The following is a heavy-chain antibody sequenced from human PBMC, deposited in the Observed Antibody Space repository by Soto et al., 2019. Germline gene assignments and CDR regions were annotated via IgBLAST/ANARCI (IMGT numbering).Heavy chain of an antibody. CDR3: ARDRECSGCTCYNYFDY. CDR1: GGSISSGGYY. Sequence: QVQLQESGPGLVKPSQTLSLTCTVSGGSISSGGYYWSWIRQHPGKGLEWIGYIYYSVSTYYNPSLNSRVTLSVETSKNQFSLKLSSVTAADTAVYDCARDRECSGCTCYNYFDYCGQGTLVTVSS. D-gene: IGHD2-15*01. J-gene: IGHJ4*02. CDR2: IYYSVST. V-gene: IGHV4-31*03.